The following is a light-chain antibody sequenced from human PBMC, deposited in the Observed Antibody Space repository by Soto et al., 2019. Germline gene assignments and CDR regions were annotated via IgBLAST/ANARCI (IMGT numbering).Light chain of an antibody. CDR1: QIIRNW. Sequence: STLSASVVDRVTITCRASQIIRNWLAWYQQQPGKAPKLLIYDASSLESGVPSRFSGSGSGTEFTLTISSLQPDDFATYYCQQYNTYWTFGQGTKVDI. CDR3: QQYNTYWT. V-gene: IGKV1-5*01. CDR2: DAS. J-gene: IGKJ1*01.